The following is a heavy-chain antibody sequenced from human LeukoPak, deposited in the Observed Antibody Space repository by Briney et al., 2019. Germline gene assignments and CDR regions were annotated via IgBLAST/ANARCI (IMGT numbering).Heavy chain of an antibody. CDR1: GFSFSTYW. Sequence: GGSLRLSCAASGFSFSTYWLHWVRQAPGEGLVWVSRINGDGSTTNYADSVKGRFTISRDNAKNTLYLQMNSLRAEDTAVYYCTRRVDATRWYDPWGQGTLVTVSS. D-gene: IGHD2-15*01. J-gene: IGHJ5*02. CDR3: TRRVDATRWYDP. CDR2: INGDGSTT. V-gene: IGHV3-74*01.